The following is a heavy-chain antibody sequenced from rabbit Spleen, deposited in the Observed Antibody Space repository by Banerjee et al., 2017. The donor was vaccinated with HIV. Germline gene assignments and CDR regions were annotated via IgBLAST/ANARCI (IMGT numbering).Heavy chain of an antibody. CDR3: ARDTASSFSSYGMDL. Sequence: QSLEESGGDLVKPGASLTLTCKASGVSFSGDSYMCWVRQAPGKGLEWVVCIDAGSSGFTYFASWAKGRFTISKTSSTTVTLQMTSLIAADTATYFCARDTASSFSSYGMDLWGPGTLVTVS. D-gene: IGHD8-1*01. V-gene: IGHV1S40*01. CDR2: IDAGSSGFT. J-gene: IGHJ6*01. CDR1: GVSFSGDSY.